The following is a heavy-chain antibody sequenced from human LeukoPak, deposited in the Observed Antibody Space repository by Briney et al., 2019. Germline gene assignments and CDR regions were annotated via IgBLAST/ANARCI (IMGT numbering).Heavy chain of an antibody. Sequence: SETLSPTCTVSGDSISSSSYCWDWIRQPPGKGLEWIGNIYNSANTHYNPSLKTRITMSVDTSKNQFSLKLNSVTAADTGIYYCARHSRSAYTGYENAFDIWGQGTMVTVSS. J-gene: IGHJ3*02. V-gene: IGHV4-39*01. D-gene: IGHD5-12*01. CDR1: GDSISSSSYC. CDR2: IYNSANT. CDR3: ARHSRSAYTGYENAFDI.